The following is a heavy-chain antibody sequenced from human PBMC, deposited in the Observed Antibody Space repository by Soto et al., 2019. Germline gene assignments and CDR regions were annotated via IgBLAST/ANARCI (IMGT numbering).Heavy chain of an antibody. J-gene: IGHJ4*02. CDR3: AKDLRAIVVVPAVDY. CDR2: ISGSGGST. Sequence: PGGSLRLSCAASGFTFSSYAMSWVRQAPGKGLEWVSAISGSGGSTYYADSVKGRFTISRDNSKNTLYLQMNSLRAEDTAVYYCAKDLRAIVVVPAVDYWGQGTLVTVSS. V-gene: IGHV3-23*01. CDR1: GFTFSSYA. D-gene: IGHD2-2*01.